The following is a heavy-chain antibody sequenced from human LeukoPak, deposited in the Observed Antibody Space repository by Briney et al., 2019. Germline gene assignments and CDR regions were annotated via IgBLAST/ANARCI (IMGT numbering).Heavy chain of an antibody. V-gene: IGHV1-69*13. CDR1: GGTFSSYP. Sequence: VKVSCKVSGGTFSSYPISWVRQAPGQGLEWMGETTPIFGEAQNAEKFQGRVTITADEPTSTVYMELTSLRLDDTAMYYCARNSRVASTSGLNYWGQGTLVTVSS. CDR3: ARNSRVASTSGLNY. J-gene: IGHJ4*02. D-gene: IGHD5-12*01. CDR2: TTPIFGEA.